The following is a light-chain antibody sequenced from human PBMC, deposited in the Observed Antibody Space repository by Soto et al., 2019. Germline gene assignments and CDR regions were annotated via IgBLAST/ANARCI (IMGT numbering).Light chain of an antibody. J-gene: IGKJ5*01. CDR2: GAS. CDR1: QSVSSSY. V-gene: IGKV3-20*01. Sequence: EIGLTQSPGTLSLSPGERATLSCRASQSVSSSYLAWYQQKPGQAPRLLIYGASSRATGIPDRFSGSGSGTDFTLTISRLEPEDFAVYYCQQYGSSHLITFGQGTRLEIK. CDR3: QQYGSSHLIT.